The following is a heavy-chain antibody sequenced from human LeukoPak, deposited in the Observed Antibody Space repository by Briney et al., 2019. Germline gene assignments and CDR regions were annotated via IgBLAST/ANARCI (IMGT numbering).Heavy chain of an antibody. D-gene: IGHD6-19*01. J-gene: IGHJ3*02. CDR3: ARPIAVAGLDAFDI. CDR1: GFTFSSYA. CDR2: ISGSAVST. Sequence: GGSLRLSCAASGFTFSSYAMSWVRQTPGKRLEWVSAISGSAVSTYYADSVKGRFTISRDNSKNTLYLQMNSLRAEDTAVYYCARPIAVAGLDAFDIWGQGTMVTVSS. V-gene: IGHV3-23*01.